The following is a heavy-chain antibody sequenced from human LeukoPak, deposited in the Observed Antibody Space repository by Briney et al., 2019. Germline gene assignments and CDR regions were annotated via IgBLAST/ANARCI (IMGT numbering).Heavy chain of an antibody. J-gene: IGHJ5*02. V-gene: IGHV4-59*04. CDR1: GGSISSYY. CDR2: IYYSGST. Sequence: SETLSLTCTVSGGSISSYYWSWIRQPPGKGLEWIGYIYYSGSTYYSPSLKSRVTLSVDTSKNQFSLKLNSVTAADTAVYYCSRHEVSTFFGGVTISGGFDPWGQGTQVTVSS. CDR3: SRHEVSTFFGGVTISGGFDP. D-gene: IGHD3-3*01.